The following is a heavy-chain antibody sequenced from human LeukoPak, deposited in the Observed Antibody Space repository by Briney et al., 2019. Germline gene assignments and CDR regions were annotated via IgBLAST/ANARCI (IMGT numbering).Heavy chain of an antibody. CDR1: GYTFTSYG. V-gene: IGHV1-18*01. D-gene: IGHD2-2*01. CDR2: ISAYNGNT. Sequence: ASVKVSCKASGYTFTSYGISWVRQAPGQGLEWMGWISAYNGNTNYAQKLQGRVTMTTDTSTSTAYMELRSLRSDDTAVYYCARRPAAMSYWYFDLWGRGTLVTVSS. J-gene: IGHJ2*01. CDR3: ARRPAAMSYWYFDL.